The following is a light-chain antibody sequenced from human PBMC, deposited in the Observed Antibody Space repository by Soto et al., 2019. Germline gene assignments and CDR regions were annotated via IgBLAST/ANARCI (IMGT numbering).Light chain of an antibody. V-gene: IGKV3-11*01. CDR1: QSVRTNY. CDR2: GAS. J-gene: IGKJ5*01. Sequence: EIVFTQSPCTMSLSQGERATLSCRASQSVRTNYLAWYQQKRGQAPRLLIYGASTRATGVPARFSGSGSGTDFTLTITSLEPEDFAVYYCQQRSRWPVRFGQGTRLEIK. CDR3: QQRSRWPVR.